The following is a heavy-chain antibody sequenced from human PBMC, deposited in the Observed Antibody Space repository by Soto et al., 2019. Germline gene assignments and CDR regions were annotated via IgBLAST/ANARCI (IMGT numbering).Heavy chain of an antibody. CDR2: IKQDGSEK. CDR1: GFTLSSYW. D-gene: IGHD5-18*01. V-gene: IGHV3-7*05. Sequence: EVQLVESGGGLVQPGGSLRLSCAASGFTLSSYWMSWVRQAPGKWLEWVANIKQDGSEKYYVDSGKGRFTSSRDNAKNSLYLQMNSLRAEDTAVYYCARVPGSGYNSGSTFEYWCQGPLVTVSS. CDR3: ARVPGSGYNSGSTFEY. J-gene: IGHJ4*02.